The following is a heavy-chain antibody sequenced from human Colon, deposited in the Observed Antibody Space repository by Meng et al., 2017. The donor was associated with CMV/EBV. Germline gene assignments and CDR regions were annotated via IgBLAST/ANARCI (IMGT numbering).Heavy chain of an antibody. CDR1: GYMFTRYN. Sequence: SCKASGYMFTRYNINWVRQAPGQWLEWMGYINPKTANTTYVKSFTGRFVFSLDTSVSTAYLQISSLEDEDTAVYYCATGSVAADGKGYWGQGTLVTVSS. V-gene: IGHV7-4-1*02. J-gene: IGHJ1*01. CDR3: ATGSVAADGKGY. CDR2: INPKTANT. D-gene: IGHD6-13*01.